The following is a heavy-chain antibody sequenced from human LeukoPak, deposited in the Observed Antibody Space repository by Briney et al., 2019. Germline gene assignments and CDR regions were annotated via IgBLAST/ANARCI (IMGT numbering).Heavy chain of an antibody. J-gene: IGHJ4*02. D-gene: IGHD3-22*01. CDR2: IKSKTDGGTT. CDR1: KFAFNNAW. V-gene: IGHV3-15*01. Sequence: GGSLRLSCAAPKFAFNNAWMSWFRQAPGKGLEWVGHIKSKTDGGTTDYDAPVQGRFTISRDDSKDRLYLQMNSLKTEDTAVYYCTAVPHDSAVWGQGTLVTVSS. CDR3: TAVPHDSAV.